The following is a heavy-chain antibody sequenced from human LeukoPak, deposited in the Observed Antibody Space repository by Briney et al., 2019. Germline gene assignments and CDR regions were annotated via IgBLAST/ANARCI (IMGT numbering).Heavy chain of an antibody. Sequence: PSQTLSLTCTVSGGSISSGDYYWSWIRQPPGKGLEWIGEINHSGSTNYNPSLKSRVTISVDTSKNQFSLKLSSVTAADTAVYYCASPPVLTTWGQGTLVTVSS. CDR3: ASPPVLTT. CDR2: INHSGST. J-gene: IGHJ5*02. CDR1: GGSISSGDYY. V-gene: IGHV4-30-4*08. D-gene: IGHD4/OR15-4a*01.